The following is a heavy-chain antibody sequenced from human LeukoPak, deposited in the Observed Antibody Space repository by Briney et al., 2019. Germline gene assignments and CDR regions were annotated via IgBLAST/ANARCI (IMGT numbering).Heavy chain of an antibody. Sequence: GGSLGLSCAASGFTFSSYAMSWVRHAPGKGLEWVSAISGSGGSTYYADSVKGRFTISRDNSKNTLYLQMNSLRAEDTAVYYCAKGVAEDYVWGSYRYYYFDYWGQGTLVTVSS. J-gene: IGHJ4*02. CDR1: GFTFSSYA. V-gene: IGHV3-23*01. CDR2: ISGSGGST. CDR3: AKGVAEDYVWGSYRYYYFDY. D-gene: IGHD3-16*02.